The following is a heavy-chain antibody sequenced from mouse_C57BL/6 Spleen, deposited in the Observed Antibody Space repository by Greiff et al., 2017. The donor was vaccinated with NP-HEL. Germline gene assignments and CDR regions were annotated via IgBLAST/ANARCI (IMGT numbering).Heavy chain of an antibody. V-gene: IGHV1-5*01. CDR2: IYPGNSDT. D-gene: IGHD1-1*01. Sequence: EVQLQQSGTVLARPGASVKMSCKTSGYTFTSYWMHWVKQRPGQGLEWIGAIYPGNSDTSYNQKFKGKAKLTAVTSASTAYMELSSLTNEDFAVYYCTRSVDYYGSSPYWYFDVWGTGTTVTVSS. CDR3: TRSVDYYGSSPYWYFDV. CDR1: GYTFTSYW. J-gene: IGHJ1*03.